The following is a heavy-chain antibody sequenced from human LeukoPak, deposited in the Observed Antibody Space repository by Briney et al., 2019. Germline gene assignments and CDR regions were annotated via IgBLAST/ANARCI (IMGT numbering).Heavy chain of an antibody. J-gene: IGHJ4*02. Sequence: GGSLRLSCAASGFTFSSYSMSWVRQAPGKGLEWVANIKQDGSEKYYVDSVKGRFTISRDNAKNSLYLQMNSLRAEDTAVYYCARVSYDFWSGYYFDYWGQGTLVTVSS. V-gene: IGHV3-7*01. CDR2: IKQDGSEK. CDR1: GFTFSSYS. CDR3: ARVSYDFWSGYYFDY. D-gene: IGHD3-3*01.